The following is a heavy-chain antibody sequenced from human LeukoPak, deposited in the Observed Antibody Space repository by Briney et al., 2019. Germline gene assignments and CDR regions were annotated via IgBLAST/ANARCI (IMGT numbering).Heavy chain of an antibody. CDR3: VRGEYSSSWHSEYFHY. V-gene: IGHV3-33*01. CDR1: GFICSNYG. Sequence: PGGSLRLSCAPSGFICSNYGMHWVRQAPGKGLEWVAIIWNDGSNKYYADSVKGRFTISRDNAKNTLYLQMNSLRVEDTAMYYCVRGEYSSSWHSEYFHYWGQGTLVTVSS. D-gene: IGHD6-13*01. J-gene: IGHJ1*01. CDR2: IWNDGSNK.